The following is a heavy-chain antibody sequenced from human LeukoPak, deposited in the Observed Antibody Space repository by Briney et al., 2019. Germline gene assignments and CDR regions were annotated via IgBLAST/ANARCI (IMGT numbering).Heavy chain of an antibody. D-gene: IGHD1-26*01. Sequence: PGGSLRLSCAASGFTFSSYSMNWVRQAPGKGLEWVSSISSSSSYIYYADSAKRRFTISRDNAKNSLYLQMNSLRAEDTAVYYCARDIHAEWELLYWGQGTLVTVSS. V-gene: IGHV3-21*01. CDR3: ARDIHAEWELLY. CDR2: ISSSSSYI. J-gene: IGHJ4*02. CDR1: GFTFSSYS.